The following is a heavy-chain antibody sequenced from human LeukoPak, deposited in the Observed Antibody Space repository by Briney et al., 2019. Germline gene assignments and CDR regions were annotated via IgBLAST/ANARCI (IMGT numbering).Heavy chain of an antibody. Sequence: ASVKVSCKASGYTFTGYYMHWVRQAPGQGLEWMGWINPNSGGTNYAQKFQGRVTMTRDTSISTAYMELSRLRSDDTAVYYCAREWGITGTRDWFDPWGQGTLVTVSS. D-gene: IGHD1-7*01. CDR2: INPNSGGT. V-gene: IGHV1-2*02. CDR1: GYTFTGYY. J-gene: IGHJ5*02. CDR3: AREWGITGTRDWFDP.